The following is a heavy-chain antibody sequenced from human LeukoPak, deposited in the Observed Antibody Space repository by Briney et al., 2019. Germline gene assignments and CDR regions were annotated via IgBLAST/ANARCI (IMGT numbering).Heavy chain of an antibody. CDR2: IYTSGST. J-gene: IGHJ5*02. Sequence: SETLSLTCTVSGGSISSYYWSWIRQPPGKGLEWIGYIYTSGSTNYNPSLKSRVTISVDTSKNQFSLKRSSVTAADTAVYYCARGSLFWSGYANWFDPWGQGTLVTVSS. CDR1: GGSISSYY. V-gene: IGHV4-4*09. CDR3: ARGSLFWSGYANWFDP. D-gene: IGHD3-3*01.